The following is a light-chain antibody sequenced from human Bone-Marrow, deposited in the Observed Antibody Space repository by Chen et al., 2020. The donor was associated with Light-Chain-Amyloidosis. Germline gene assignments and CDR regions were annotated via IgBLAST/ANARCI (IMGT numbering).Light chain of an antibody. Sequence: QTVVTQEPSLTVPPGGTVTLTCGSSAGPVTSDSHANWFQQKPGQTPRALIYATINKHSWTPARITGLLLGGQASLTLSGVQPDDEADYYCLLFRSVEKVWVFGGGTRLTVL. CDR3: LLFRSVEKVWV. CDR1: AGPVTSDSH. J-gene: IGLJ3*02. CDR2: ATI. V-gene: IGLV7-43*01.